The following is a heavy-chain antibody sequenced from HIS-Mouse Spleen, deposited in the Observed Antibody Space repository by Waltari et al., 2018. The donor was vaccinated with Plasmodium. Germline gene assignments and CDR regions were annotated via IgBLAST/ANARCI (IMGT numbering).Heavy chain of an antibody. D-gene: IGHD1-1*01. CDR3: ARAGTDAFDI. V-gene: IGHV4-34*01. Sequence: QVQLQQWGAGLLKPSETLSLTCAVYGGSFSGYYWSWIRQPPGKGLEWIGEINHSGSTNYNPSLKSRVTISVDTSKNQFSLKLSSVTAADTAVYYCARAGTDAFDIWGQGTMVTVSS. CDR2: INHSGST. J-gene: IGHJ3*02. CDR1: GGSFSGYY.